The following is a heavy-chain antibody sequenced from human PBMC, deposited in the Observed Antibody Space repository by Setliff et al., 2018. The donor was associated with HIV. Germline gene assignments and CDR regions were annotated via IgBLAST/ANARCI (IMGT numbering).Heavy chain of an antibody. CDR3: ATDYNRGAFWHL. J-gene: IGHJ4*02. D-gene: IGHD3-10*01. V-gene: IGHV3-74*01. CDR1: GFAFSANW. CDR2: ISPDATIA. Sequence: LSCTASGFAFSANWIHWVRQVPGKGLVWVSHISPDATIAGSGDSVKGRFTMSRDNAKNTAYLHMYRLTVDDTGVYYCATDYNRGAFWHLWGQGTQVTVSS.